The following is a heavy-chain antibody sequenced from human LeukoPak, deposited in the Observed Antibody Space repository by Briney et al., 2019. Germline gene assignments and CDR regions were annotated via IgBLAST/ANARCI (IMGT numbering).Heavy chain of an antibody. CDR3: ARGYYYDSSGYDLYGMYYFDY. D-gene: IGHD3-22*01. J-gene: IGHJ4*02. Sequence: SETLSLTCTVSGGSISSYYWSWIRQPAGKGLEWIGRIYTGGSTNYNPSLKSRVTMSVDTSKNQFSLKLSSVTAADTAVYYCARGYYYDSSGYDLYGMYYFDYWGQGTLVTVSS. V-gene: IGHV4-4*07. CDR2: IYTGGST. CDR1: GGSISSYY.